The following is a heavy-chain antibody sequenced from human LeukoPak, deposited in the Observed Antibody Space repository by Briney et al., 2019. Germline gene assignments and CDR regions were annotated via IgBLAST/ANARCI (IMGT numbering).Heavy chain of an antibody. CDR2: IYYSGST. J-gene: IGHJ4*02. V-gene: IGHV4-59*08. CDR3: ARQDCSSTSCYKGPNY. CDR1: GGSISSHY. Sequence: SETLSLTCNVSGGSISSHYWSWIRQPPGKGLEYIGNIYYSGSTNYNPSLKSRVTISVDTSKNQFSLKLSSVTAADTAVYYCARQDCSSTSCYKGPNYWGQGTLVTVSS. D-gene: IGHD2-2*02.